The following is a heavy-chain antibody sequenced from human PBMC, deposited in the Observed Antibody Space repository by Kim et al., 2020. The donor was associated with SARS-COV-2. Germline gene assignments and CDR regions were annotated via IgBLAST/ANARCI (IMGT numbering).Heavy chain of an antibody. Sequence: GGSLRLSCAASGFTFSSYGMHWVRQAPGKGLEWVAVISYDGSNKYYADSVKGRFTISRDNSKNTLYLQMNSLRAEDTAVYYCAKSNTGHYYYGMDVWGQGTTVTVSS. CDR3: AKSNTGHYYYGMDV. CDR1: GFTFSSYG. V-gene: IGHV3-30*18. CDR2: ISYDGSNK. D-gene: IGHD3-10*01. J-gene: IGHJ6*02.